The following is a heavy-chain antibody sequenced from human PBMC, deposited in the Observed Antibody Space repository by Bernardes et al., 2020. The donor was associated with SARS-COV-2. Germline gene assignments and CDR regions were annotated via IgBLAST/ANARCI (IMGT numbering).Heavy chain of an antibody. Sequence: EPVSLSCAASGFTFSSYWMHWVRQAPGKGLVWVSRINSDGSSTSYADSVKGRFTISRDNAKNTLYLQMNSLRAEDTAVYYCARPGSSGWYEVDAFDIWGQGTMVTVSS. D-gene: IGHD6-19*01. CDR2: INSDGSST. CDR1: GFTFSSYW. CDR3: ARPGSSGWYEVDAFDI. V-gene: IGHV3-74*01. J-gene: IGHJ3*02.